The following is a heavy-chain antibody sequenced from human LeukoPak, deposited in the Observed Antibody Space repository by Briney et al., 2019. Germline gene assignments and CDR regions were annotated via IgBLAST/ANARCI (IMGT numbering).Heavy chain of an antibody. Sequence: PGGSLRLSCAASGFTFTNYAMHWVRQTPGEGLEWVAAISSDGDKQLYANSVKGRFTISRDNPENTLYLQMNGLTNEDTTTYYCAKDRTNFYYYMDVWGKGTTVTVSS. V-gene: IGHV3-30-3*01. CDR2: ISSDGDKQ. CDR3: AKDRTNFYYYMDV. CDR1: GFTFTNYA. J-gene: IGHJ6*03.